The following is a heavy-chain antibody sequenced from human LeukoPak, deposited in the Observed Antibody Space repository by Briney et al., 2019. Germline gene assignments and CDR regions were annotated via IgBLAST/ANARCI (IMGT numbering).Heavy chain of an antibody. D-gene: IGHD6-19*01. CDR3: AKDNRRHYTSGPNPDSLH. CDR2: ISWNSGSI. J-gene: IGHJ4*02. Sequence: SGRSLRLPCAGSGFIFNNYAMHWVRQPPGKGLEWVSGISWNSGSIDYADSVKGRFTISRDNAKNSLYLQMNSLRVEDTAFYYCAKDNRRHYTSGPNPDSLHWGQGALVTVSS. V-gene: IGHV3-9*01. CDR1: GFIFNNYA.